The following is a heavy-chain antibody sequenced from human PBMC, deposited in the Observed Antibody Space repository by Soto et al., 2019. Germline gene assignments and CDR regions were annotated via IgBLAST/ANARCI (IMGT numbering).Heavy chain of an antibody. V-gene: IGHV4-38-2*02. J-gene: IGHJ4*02. CDR2: VFHRGTT. D-gene: IGHD3-3*01. Sequence: SETLSLTCNVSGSSISSAYYWGWVRQPPGRGLEWIGSVFHRGTTYYNPSLMSRVTISLDTSKNQFSLKLSSVTAADTAVHYCASDFWTGYPLFDYWGQGALVTVSS. CDR3: ASDFWTGYPLFDY. CDR1: GSSISSAYY.